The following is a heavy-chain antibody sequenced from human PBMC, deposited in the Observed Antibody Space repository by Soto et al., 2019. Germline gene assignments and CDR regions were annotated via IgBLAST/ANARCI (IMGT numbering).Heavy chain of an antibody. D-gene: IGHD3-16*02. V-gene: IGHV1-18*01. J-gene: IGHJ6*02. CDR3: ARDHDYVWGSYRYYYYYYGMDV. CDR2: ISAYNGNT. Sequence: ASVKVSCKASGYTFTSYGISWVRQAPGQGLEWMGWISAYNGNTNYAQKLQGRVTMTTDTSTSTAYMELRSLRSDDTAVYYCARDHDYVWGSYRYYYYYYGMDVWGQGTTVTASS. CDR1: GYTFTSYG.